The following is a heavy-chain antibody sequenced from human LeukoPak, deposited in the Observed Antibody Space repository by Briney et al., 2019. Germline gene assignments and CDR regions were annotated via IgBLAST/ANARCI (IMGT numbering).Heavy chain of an antibody. Sequence: ASVKVSCKVSGYTLTELSMHWVRQAPGKGLEWMGGFDPEDGETIYAQKFQGRVTMTRDTSTSTVYMELSSLRSEDTAVYYCARGDYGDYVDLGYWGQGTLVTVSS. CDR3: ARGDYGDYVDLGY. J-gene: IGHJ4*02. CDR1: GYTLTELS. D-gene: IGHD4-17*01. V-gene: IGHV1-24*01. CDR2: FDPEDGET.